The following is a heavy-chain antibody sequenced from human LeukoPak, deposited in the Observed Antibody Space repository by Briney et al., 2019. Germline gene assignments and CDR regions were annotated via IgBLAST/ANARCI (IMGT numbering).Heavy chain of an antibody. CDR2: ISWNSGSI. Sequence: GGSLRLSCAASGFTFDDYAMHWVRQVPGKGLEWVSGISWNSGSIGYADSVKGRFTISRDNAKNSLYLQMNSLRAEDTALYYCAKDVVVAAAAPHYFDYWGQGTLVTVSS. V-gene: IGHV3-9*01. J-gene: IGHJ4*02. CDR1: GFTFDDYA. D-gene: IGHD6-13*01. CDR3: AKDVVVAAAAPHYFDY.